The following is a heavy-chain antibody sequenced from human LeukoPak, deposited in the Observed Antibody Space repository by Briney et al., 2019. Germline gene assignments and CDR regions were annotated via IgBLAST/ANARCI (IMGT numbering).Heavy chain of an antibody. D-gene: IGHD2-15*01. CDR2: IYSGGST. CDR3: ARQYCSGGSCYLDYFDY. V-gene: IGHV3-53*04. J-gene: IGHJ4*02. CDR1: GVTLSRNY. Sequence: PGGALRHSPAPPGVTLSRNYMSGVRPAPGEGVGGGSVIYSGGSTYYADSVKGRFTISRHNSKNTLYLQMNSLRAEDTAVYYCARQYCSGGSCYLDYFDYWGQGTLVTVSS.